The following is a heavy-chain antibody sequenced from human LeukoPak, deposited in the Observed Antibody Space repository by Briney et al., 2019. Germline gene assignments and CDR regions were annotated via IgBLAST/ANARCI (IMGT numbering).Heavy chain of an antibody. D-gene: IGHD3-22*01. CDR2: INPNSGGT. Sequence: ASVKVSCKASGYTFTGYYMHWVRQAPGQGLEWMGRINPNSGGTNYAQKFQGRVTMTRDTSISTAYMELSRLRSDDTAVYYCARGVYYYDSSGSDAFDIWGQGTMVTVSS. CDR3: ARGVYYYDSSGSDAFDI. J-gene: IGHJ3*02. CDR1: GYTFTGYY. V-gene: IGHV1-2*06.